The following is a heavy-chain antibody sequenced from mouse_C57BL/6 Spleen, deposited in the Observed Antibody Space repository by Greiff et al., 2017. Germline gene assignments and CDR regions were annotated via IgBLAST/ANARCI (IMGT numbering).Heavy chain of an antibody. CDR3: ARGWVDY. Sequence: EVKVVESGGGLVKPGGSLKLSCAASGFTFSSYAMSWVRQTPEKRLEWVATISDGGSYTYYPDNVKGRFTISRDNAKNNLYLQMSHLKSEDTAMYYCARGWVDYWGQGTSVTVSS. CDR1: GFTFSSYA. V-gene: IGHV5-4*03. CDR2: ISDGGSYT. J-gene: IGHJ4*01.